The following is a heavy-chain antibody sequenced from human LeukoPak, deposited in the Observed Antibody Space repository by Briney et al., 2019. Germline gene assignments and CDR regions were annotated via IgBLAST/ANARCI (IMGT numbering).Heavy chain of an antibody. Sequence: PGGSLRLSCAASGSTFSSYCMHWVRQAPGKGLEWVAVISYDGSNKYYADSVKGRFTISRDNSKNTLYLQMNSLRAEDTAVYYCARDFWFGESGTGGYFDYWGQGTLVTVSS. V-gene: IGHV3-30*03. CDR3: ARDFWFGESGTGGYFDY. J-gene: IGHJ4*02. CDR1: GSTFSSYC. D-gene: IGHD3-10*01. CDR2: ISYDGSNK.